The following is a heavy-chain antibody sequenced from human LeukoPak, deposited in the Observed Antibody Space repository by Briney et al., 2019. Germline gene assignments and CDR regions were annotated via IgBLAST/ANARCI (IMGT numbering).Heavy chain of an antibody. Sequence: SETLSLTCTVSGGSISSSSYYWGWIRQPPGKGLEWIGRAYYSGSTYHNPSLKSRVTISVDTSKNQFSLKLSSVTAADTAVYYCARGGDTAMVTWDYWGQGTLVTVSS. CDR3: ARGGDTAMVTWDY. CDR2: AYYSGST. D-gene: IGHD5-18*01. V-gene: IGHV4-39*01. CDR1: GGSISSSSYY. J-gene: IGHJ4*02.